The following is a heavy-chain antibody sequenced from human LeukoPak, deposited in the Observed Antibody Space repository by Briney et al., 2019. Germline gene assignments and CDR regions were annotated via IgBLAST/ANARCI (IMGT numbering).Heavy chain of an antibody. D-gene: IGHD3-3*01. CDR3: ATNLRQSYYDFWSGYYVDAFDI. J-gene: IGHJ3*02. CDR1: GYSFTSYW. Sequence: GESLKISCKGSGYSFTSYWIGWVRQMPGKGLEWMGIIYPGDSDTRYSPSFQGQVTISADKSISTAYLQWSSLKASDTAMYYCATNLRQSYYDFWSGYYVDAFDIWGQGTMVTVSS. V-gene: IGHV5-51*01. CDR2: IYPGDSDT.